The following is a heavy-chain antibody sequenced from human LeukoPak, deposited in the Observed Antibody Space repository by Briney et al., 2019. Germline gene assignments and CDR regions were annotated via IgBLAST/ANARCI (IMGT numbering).Heavy chain of an antibody. Sequence: PSETLSLTCAVYGGSFSGYYWSWIRQPPGKGLEWIGEINHSGSTNYNPSLKSRVTIPVDTSKNQFSLKLSSVTAADTAVYYCARRCSSTSCFLALDYWGQGTLVTVSS. V-gene: IGHV4-34*01. J-gene: IGHJ4*02. CDR3: ARRCSSTSCFLALDY. CDR2: INHSGST. D-gene: IGHD2-2*01. CDR1: GGSFSGYY.